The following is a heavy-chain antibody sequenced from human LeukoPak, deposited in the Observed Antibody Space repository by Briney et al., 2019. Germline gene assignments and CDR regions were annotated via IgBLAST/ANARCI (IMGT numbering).Heavy chain of an antibody. V-gene: IGHV1-18*03. D-gene: IGHD6-13*01. J-gene: IGHJ6*01. Sequence: ASVKVSCKASGYSFISYGISWVRQAPGQGLDWMGWISAYNGNTHYAQNLQGRVTMTTDTSTSIAYMELRSLRSDDMALYYCARDARSWHFYYSGMDVWGQGTTVTVSS. CDR1: GYSFISYG. CDR2: ISAYNGNT. CDR3: ARDARSWHFYYSGMDV.